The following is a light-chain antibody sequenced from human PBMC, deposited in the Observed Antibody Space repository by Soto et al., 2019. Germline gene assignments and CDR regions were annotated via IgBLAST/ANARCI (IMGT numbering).Light chain of an antibody. V-gene: IGKV1-12*01. J-gene: IGKJ4*01. CDR2: AAS. Sequence: DIQMTQSPSSVSASVGDRVTITCRASQGISSWVAWSQQKPGKAPNLLIYAASSLQSGVPSSFSGSGSGTEFTLTISRLQPEDFATYYWQQADTFPLTFCGGTKVEIK. CDR3: QQADTFPLT. CDR1: QGISSW.